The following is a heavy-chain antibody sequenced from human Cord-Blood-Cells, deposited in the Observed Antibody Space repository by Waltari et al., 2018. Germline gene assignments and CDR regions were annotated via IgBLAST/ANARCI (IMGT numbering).Heavy chain of an antibody. Sequence: QLQLQESGPGLVKPSETLSLTCTVSGDSISSSSYYWGWIRQPPGKGLEWIGSIYSSGSTYDSPSLKSRVTISVDTSKNQFSLKLSSVTAADTAVYYCARHGRTDGRFDYWGQGTLVTVSS. J-gene: IGHJ4*02. CDR2: IYSSGST. CDR1: GDSISSSSYY. CDR3: ARHGRTDGRFDY. V-gene: IGHV4-39*07. D-gene: IGHD1-26*01.